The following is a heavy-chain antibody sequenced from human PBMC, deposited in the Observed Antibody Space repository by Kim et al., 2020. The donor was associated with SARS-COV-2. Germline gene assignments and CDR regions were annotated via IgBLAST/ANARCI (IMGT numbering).Heavy chain of an antibody. D-gene: IGHD2-2*01. Sequence: ASVKVSCKASGYTFTSYGISWVRQAPGQGLEWMGWISAYNGNTNYAQNPQARVTMTTDTSTSPAYMELRSLRSDNTAVNYFASKTLEVPAAIEPYSYYYG. CDR1: GYTFTSYG. J-gene: IGHJ6*01. V-gene: IGHV1-18*01. CDR2: ISAYNGNT. CDR3: ASKTLEVPAAIEPYSYYYG.